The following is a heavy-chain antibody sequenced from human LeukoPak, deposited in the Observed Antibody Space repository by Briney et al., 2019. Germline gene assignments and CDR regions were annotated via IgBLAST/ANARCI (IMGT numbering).Heavy chain of an antibody. CDR1: GGSFSGYY. Sequence: PSETLSLTCAVYGGSFSGYYWSWIRQPPGKGLEWIGEINHSGSTNYNPSLKSRVTISVDTSKNQFSLKLSSVTAADTAVYYCARQGYYGSGRYLPPFDPWGQGTLVTVSS. V-gene: IGHV4-34*01. J-gene: IGHJ5*02. CDR2: INHSGST. D-gene: IGHD3-10*01. CDR3: ARQGYYGSGRYLPPFDP.